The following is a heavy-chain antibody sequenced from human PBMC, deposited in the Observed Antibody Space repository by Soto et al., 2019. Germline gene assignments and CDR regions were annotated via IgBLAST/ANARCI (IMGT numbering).Heavy chain of an antibody. J-gene: IGHJ6*02. CDR1: GYTFTGYY. CDR3: ARSGRVYCSPDCYHYVMDV. V-gene: IGHV1-2*02. CDR2: INPNSGGT. Sequence: GASVKVSCKASGYTFTGYYMHWVRQAPGQGLEWMGWINPNSGGTNCAQKFQGRVTMTRDTSISTAYMELSRLRSDDTAVYYCARSGRVYCSPDCYHYVMDVCGQGTTVPGSS. D-gene: IGHD2-21*02.